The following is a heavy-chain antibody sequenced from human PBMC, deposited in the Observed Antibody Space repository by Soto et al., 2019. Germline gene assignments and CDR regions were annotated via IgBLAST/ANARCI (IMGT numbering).Heavy chain of an antibody. J-gene: IGHJ5*02. Sequence: PSETLSLTCTVSGGSISSYYWSWIRQPPGKGLEWIGYIYYSGSTNYNPSLKSRVTISVDTSKNQFSLKLSSVTAADTAVCYCARALVHDYGDLVNNWFDPWGQGTLVTVSS. CDR1: GGSISSYY. D-gene: IGHD4-17*01. CDR3: ARALVHDYGDLVNNWFDP. CDR2: IYYSGST. V-gene: IGHV4-59*01.